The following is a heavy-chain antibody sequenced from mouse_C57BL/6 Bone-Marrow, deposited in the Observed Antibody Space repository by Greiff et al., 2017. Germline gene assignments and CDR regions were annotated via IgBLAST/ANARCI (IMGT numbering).Heavy chain of an antibody. CDR2: IDPSDSET. D-gene: IGHD1-1*01. CDR3: VRGDYYGSSYYAY. J-gene: IGHJ2*01. CDR1: GYTFTSYW. Sequence: QVQLQQPGAELVRPGSSVKLSCKASGYTFTSYWMHWVKQRPIQGLEWIGNIDPSDSETHYNQKFKDKATLTVDKSSRTAYLQLSSLTSEDSSVDYCVRGDYYGSSYYAYWGQGTPLTVSS. V-gene: IGHV1-52*01.